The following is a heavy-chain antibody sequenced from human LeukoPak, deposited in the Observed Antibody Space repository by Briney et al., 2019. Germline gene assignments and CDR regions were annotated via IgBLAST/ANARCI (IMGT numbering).Heavy chain of an antibody. V-gene: IGHV3-33*01. CDR2: IWYDGSNK. CDR1: GIPFSSFG. Sequence: GGSLRLSCAAPGIPFSSFGMHWLRQAPGKGLEWVAFIWYDGSNKYYADSVKGRFTISRDNSKNTLYLQLNSLTAEDTAVYYCARDGTVTAGPFDPWGGGTLVTVSS. D-gene: IGHD4-17*01. J-gene: IGHJ5*02. CDR3: ARDGTVTAGPFDP.